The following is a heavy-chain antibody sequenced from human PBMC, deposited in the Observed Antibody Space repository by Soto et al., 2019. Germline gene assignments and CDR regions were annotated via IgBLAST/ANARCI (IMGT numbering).Heavy chain of an antibody. CDR1: GGSISSSTYY. CDR2: IYYSGST. V-gene: IGHV4-39*01. CDR3: ARLPNYDLLTGYGYLDY. Sequence: SETLSLTCSVSGGSISSSTYYWGWIRQPPGKGLEWIGSIYYSGSTSYNPSLRGRVTISVDTSKNQFSLKLSSVTAADTAVYFCARLPNYDLLTGYGYLDYWGQGTLVT. J-gene: IGHJ4*02. D-gene: IGHD3-9*01.